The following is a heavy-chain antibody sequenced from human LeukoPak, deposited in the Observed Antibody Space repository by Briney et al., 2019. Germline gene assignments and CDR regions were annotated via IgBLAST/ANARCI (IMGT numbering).Heavy chain of an antibody. CDR3: ATRFDYYGSGSYPEYFQH. V-gene: IGHV3-11*01. Sequence: PGGSLRLSCAASAFTFSDYYMSWIRQAPGKGLEWVSYISSSGSTIYYADSVKGRFTISRDNAKNSLYLQMNSLRAEDTAVYYCATRFDYYGSGSYPEYFQHWGQGTLVTVSS. D-gene: IGHD3-10*01. J-gene: IGHJ1*01. CDR1: AFTFSDYY. CDR2: ISSSGSTI.